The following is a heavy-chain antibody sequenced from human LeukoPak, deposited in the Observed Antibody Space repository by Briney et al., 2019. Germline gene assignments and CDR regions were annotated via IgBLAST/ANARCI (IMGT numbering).Heavy chain of an antibody. CDR2: ISGGGGST. D-gene: IGHD4-17*01. CDR3: ARSDYGDLHDAFDI. J-gene: IGHJ3*02. CDR1: GFTFSSYA. V-gene: IGHV3-23*01. Sequence: GGSLRLSCAASGFTFSSYAMSWVRQAPGKGLEWVSAISGGGGSTYYADSVEGRFTISRDNSKNTLYLQMNSLRAEDTAVYYCARSDYGDLHDAFDIWGQGTMVTVSS.